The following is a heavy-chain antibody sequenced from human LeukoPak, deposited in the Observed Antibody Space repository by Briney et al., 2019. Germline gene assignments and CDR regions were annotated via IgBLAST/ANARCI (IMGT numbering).Heavy chain of an antibody. CDR3: ARDETIAVAGTHFDY. CDR1: GYTFSNYG. J-gene: IGHJ4*02. D-gene: IGHD6-19*01. Sequence: ASVKVSCKASGYTFSNYGISWVRQAPGQGLEWMGWISAYNGNTNYAQYLQGRVTMTTDTSTSTAYMELRSLRSDDTAVYYCARDETIAVAGTHFDYWGQGTLVTVSS. V-gene: IGHV1-18*01. CDR2: ISAYNGNT.